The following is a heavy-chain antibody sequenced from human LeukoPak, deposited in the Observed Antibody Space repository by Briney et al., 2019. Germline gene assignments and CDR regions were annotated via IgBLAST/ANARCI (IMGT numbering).Heavy chain of an antibody. CDR3: ARGSGSHFDY. CDR2: IGAADDT. CDR1: GFTFSNYD. D-gene: IGHD1-26*01. Sequence: PGGSLRLSCAASGFTFSNYDMFWVRQTTGKGLEWVSTIGAADDTYYPGSVRGRLTISRESAKDSLYLQMNSLRAGDTAVYYCARGSGSHFDYWGQGTLVTVSS. V-gene: IGHV3-13*04. J-gene: IGHJ4*02.